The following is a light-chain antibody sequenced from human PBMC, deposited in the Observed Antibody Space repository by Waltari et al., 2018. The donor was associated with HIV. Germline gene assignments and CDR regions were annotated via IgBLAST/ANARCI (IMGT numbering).Light chain of an antibody. J-gene: IGLJ3*02. CDR3: CSYTGSTTWV. Sequence: QSALTQPASVSGSPGQSITISCTGTRSDVGSYNVGSWYQQHPGKAPKLMIYEDNKRPSGVSNRFSGSKSGNTASLTISGLQAEDEADYYCCSYTGSTTWVFGGGTKLTVL. CDR2: EDN. CDR1: RSDVGSYNV. V-gene: IGLV2-23*01.